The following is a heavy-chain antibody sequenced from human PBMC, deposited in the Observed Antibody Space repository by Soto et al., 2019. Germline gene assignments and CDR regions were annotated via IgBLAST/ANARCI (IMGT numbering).Heavy chain of an antibody. CDR1: GGSFSGYY. D-gene: IGHD2-8*01. CDR3: ARGLGRVLMVPYYYYMDV. Sequence: SETLSLTCAVYGGSFSGYYWSWIRQPPGKGLEWIGEINHSGSTNYNPSLKSRVTISVDTSKNQFSLKLSSVTAADTAVYYCARGLGRVLMVPYYYYMDVWGKGTTVTVSS. V-gene: IGHV4-34*01. J-gene: IGHJ6*03. CDR2: INHSGST.